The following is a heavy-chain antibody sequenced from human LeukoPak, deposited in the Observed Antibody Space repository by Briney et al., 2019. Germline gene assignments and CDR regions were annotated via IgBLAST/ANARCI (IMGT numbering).Heavy chain of an antibody. CDR1: GFTFNSYT. D-gene: IGHD6-13*01. CDR2: ISYDGRNK. Sequence: PGGSLRLSCAASGFTFNSYTIHWVRQAPGKGLEWVAVISYDGRNKYYADSVKGRFTISRDNSNNTLYLQMNSLRAEDTAVYYCARDPPYGSSWLIYFDYWGQGTLVTVSS. CDR3: ARDPPYGSSWLIYFDY. J-gene: IGHJ4*02. V-gene: IGHV3-30*04.